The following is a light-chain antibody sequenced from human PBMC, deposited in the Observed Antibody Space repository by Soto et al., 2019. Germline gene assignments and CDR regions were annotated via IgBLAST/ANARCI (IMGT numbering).Light chain of an antibody. J-gene: IGKJ4*01. Sequence: VMTQSQATLSVSPGERFTLSCRASQTVTSNLAWYQQQPGQAPRLLIYGASTRATGIPDRVSGSGSGTEVTLTISSLQSEDFAVYYCQQYNNWPLTFGGGTKV. CDR2: GAS. V-gene: IGKV3-15*01. CDR1: QTVTSN. CDR3: QQYNNWPLT.